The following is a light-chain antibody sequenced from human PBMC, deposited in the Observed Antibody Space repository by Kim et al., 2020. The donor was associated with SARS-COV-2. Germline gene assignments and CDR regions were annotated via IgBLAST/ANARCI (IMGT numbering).Light chain of an antibody. CDR1: PSSSSSS. Sequence: RVERAAPACTASPSSSSSSIAWYHQKPGQAPSLLIYGAAKTASGIPDRFSGSGSGTEFTLTISRLEPEDIAVYYCQQYDSLPPWTFVQGTKVEIK. V-gene: IGKV3-20*01. J-gene: IGKJ1*01. CDR2: GAA. CDR3: QQYDSLPPWT.